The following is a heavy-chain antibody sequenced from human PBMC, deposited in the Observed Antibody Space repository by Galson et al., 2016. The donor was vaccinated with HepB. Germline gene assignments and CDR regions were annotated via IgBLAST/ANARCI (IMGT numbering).Heavy chain of an antibody. J-gene: IGHJ4*02. CDR1: GYTFTGYY. CDR3: ARALSSYYYDRSGYLGDY. CDR2: INPHSGVT. Sequence: SVKVSCKASGYTFTGYYIHWVRQAPGQGLEWMGWINPHSGVTTYAQNFQGRVTMTRDTSISTAFLELSSLRSGDTAVYFCARALSSYYYDRSGYLGDYWGQGSLVTVSS. D-gene: IGHD3-22*01. V-gene: IGHV1-2*02.